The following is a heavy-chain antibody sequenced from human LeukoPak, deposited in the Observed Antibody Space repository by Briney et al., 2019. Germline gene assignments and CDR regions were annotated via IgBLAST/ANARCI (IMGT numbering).Heavy chain of an antibody. Sequence: GSLRLSCAASGFTFSSYSMNWVRQAPGKGLEWVSYISSSSSTIYYADSVKGRFTISRDNAKNSLYLQMNSLRAEDTAVYYCAKGDGIVVPPRGYFDYWGQGTLVTVSS. D-gene: IGHD2-2*01. CDR3: AKGDGIVVPPRGYFDY. V-gene: IGHV3-48*01. CDR2: ISSSSSTI. J-gene: IGHJ4*02. CDR1: GFTFSSYS.